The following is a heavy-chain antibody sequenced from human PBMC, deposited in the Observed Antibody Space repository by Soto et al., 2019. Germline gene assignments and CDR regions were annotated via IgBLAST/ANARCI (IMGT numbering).Heavy chain of an antibody. J-gene: IGHJ3*01. D-gene: IGHD1-20*01. CDR3: AKDRMSYNSVWDPFDV. Sequence: EVRLLESGGNLVQPGGSLRVSCVASGFAFNTYAMTWVRQAPGKGLEWVSSVGGGDETYYADSVTGRFTISRDDSKSTVFLQMNSLRTEDTAVYYFAKDRMSYNSVWDPFDVWGQGTLVTVSS. CDR2: VGGGDET. CDR1: GFAFNTYA. V-gene: IGHV3-23*01.